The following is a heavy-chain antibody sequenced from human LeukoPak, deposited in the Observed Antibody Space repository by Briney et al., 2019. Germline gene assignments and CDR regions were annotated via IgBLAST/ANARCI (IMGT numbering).Heavy chain of an antibody. J-gene: IGHJ6*03. D-gene: IGHD2-15*01. CDR2: ISAYNGNT. CDR1: GGTFSSYG. Sequence: ASVKVSCKASGGTFSSYGISWVRQAPGQGLEWMGWISAYNGNTNYAQKLQGRVTMTTDTSTSTAYMELRSLRSDDTAVYYCAREGVVAATGYYYYMDVWGKGTTVTVSS. V-gene: IGHV1-18*01. CDR3: AREGVVAATGYYYYMDV.